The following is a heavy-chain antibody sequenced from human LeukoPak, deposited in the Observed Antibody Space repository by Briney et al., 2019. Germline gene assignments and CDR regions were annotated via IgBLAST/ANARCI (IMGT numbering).Heavy chain of an antibody. Sequence: PGGSLRLSCAASEFTFSSYEMNWVRQAPGKGLEWVSYISSSGSTIYYADSVKGRFTISRDNAKNSLYLQMNGLRAEDTAVYYCARFRHYYDSSGYYSFDYWGQGTLVTVSS. CDR2: ISSSGSTI. CDR1: EFTFSSYE. CDR3: ARFRHYYDSSGYYSFDY. V-gene: IGHV3-48*03. D-gene: IGHD3-22*01. J-gene: IGHJ4*02.